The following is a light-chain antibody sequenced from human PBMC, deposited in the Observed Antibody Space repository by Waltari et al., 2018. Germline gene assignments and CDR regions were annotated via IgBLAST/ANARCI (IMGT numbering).Light chain of an antibody. V-gene: IGKV3-15*01. CDR2: GAS. J-gene: IGKJ1*01. CDR1: QHINMN. Sequence: EIVLTQSPATLSMSPGETATLSCRASQHINMNLVWYQQKPGQAPRLLFYGASTRESGVPARFSGSGSGTDFTLTIRSLQSEDFGVYYCQQYNDWPPWTFGQGTRVEV. CDR3: QQYNDWPPWT.